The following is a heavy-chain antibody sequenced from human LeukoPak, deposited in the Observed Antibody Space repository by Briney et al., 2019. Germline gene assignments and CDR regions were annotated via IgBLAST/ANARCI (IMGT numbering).Heavy chain of an antibody. CDR3: AREDVDTAMVYYYYGMDV. CDR2: INPSGGTT. D-gene: IGHD5-18*01. Sequence: ASVKVSCKASGYTFTSYYMHWVRQAPGQGLEWMGIINPSGGTTSYAQKFQGRVTMTRDTSTSTVYMELSSLRSEDTAVYYCAREDVDTAMVYYYYGMDVWGQGTTDTVSS. CDR1: GYTFTSYY. J-gene: IGHJ6*02. V-gene: IGHV1-46*01.